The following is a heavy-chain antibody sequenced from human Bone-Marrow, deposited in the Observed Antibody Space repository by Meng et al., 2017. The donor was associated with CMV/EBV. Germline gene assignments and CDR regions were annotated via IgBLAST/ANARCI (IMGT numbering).Heavy chain of an antibody. V-gene: IGHV1-69*05. CDR2: IIPIFGTA. CDR3: ARDSNARYFDWFGYFDY. J-gene: IGHJ4*02. Sequence: SAKVSCKASGGTFSSYAISWVRQAPGQGLEWMGGIIPIFGTANYAQKFQGRVTITTDESTSTAYMELRSLRSEDTALYYCARDSNARYFDWFGYFDYWGQGTLVTVSS. D-gene: IGHD3-9*01. CDR1: GGTFSSYA.